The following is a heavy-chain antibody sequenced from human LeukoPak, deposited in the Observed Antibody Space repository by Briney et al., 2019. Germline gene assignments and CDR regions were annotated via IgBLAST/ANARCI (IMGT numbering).Heavy chain of an antibody. D-gene: IGHD3-10*01. Sequence: GRSLRLSCTTSGFTFSSYWMHWVRQAPGKGLVWVSRINTDGSSTSYADSVKGRFTISRDNAKNTLYLQMNSLRAVDTAVYYCTRDRVIMVRGAESLFGYWGQGTLVTVSS. J-gene: IGHJ4*02. CDR2: INTDGSST. CDR1: GFTFSSYW. V-gene: IGHV3-74*01. CDR3: TRDRVIMVRGAESLFGY.